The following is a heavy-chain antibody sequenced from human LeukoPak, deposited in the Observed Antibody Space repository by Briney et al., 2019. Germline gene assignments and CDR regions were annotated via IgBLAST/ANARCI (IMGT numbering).Heavy chain of an antibody. CDR1: GFTFRTYA. CDR3: AKLSTFGDLSRVRFDP. D-gene: IGHD3-10*01. J-gene: IGHJ5*02. CDR2: ISGSGGTT. Sequence: GGSLRLSCAVSGFTFRTYAMSWVRQAPGKGLEWVSAISGSGGTTYYADSVKGRFTISRDNSKNTLYLQMNSLRADDTAFYYCAKLSTFGDLSRVRFDPWGQGTLVTVSS. V-gene: IGHV3-23*01.